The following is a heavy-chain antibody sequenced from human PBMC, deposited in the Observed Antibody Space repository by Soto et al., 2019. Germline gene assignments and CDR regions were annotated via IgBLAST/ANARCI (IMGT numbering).Heavy chain of an antibody. CDR2: IIPISGKA. CDR1: GGTFSSYA. J-gene: IGHJ6*02. CDR3: ARSQGSSTSLEIYYYYYYGMDV. V-gene: IGHV1-69*01. Sequence: QVQLVQSGAEVKKPGSSVKVSCKASGGTFSSYAISWVRQATGQGLELMGGIIPISGKANYAQKYPGSVTITADDSTITAYMELSSLRSEDTAVYYCARSQGSSTSLEIYYYYYYGMDVWGQGTTVTVSS. D-gene: IGHD2-2*01.